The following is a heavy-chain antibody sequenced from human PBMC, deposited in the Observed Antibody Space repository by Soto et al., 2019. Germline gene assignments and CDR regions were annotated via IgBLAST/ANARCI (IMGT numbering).Heavy chain of an antibody. CDR3: AREYYDILTGPIDY. Sequence: SQTLSLTCVISGDSVSSNSAAWNWIRQSPSRGLEWLGRTYYRSKWYNDYAVSVKSRITTNPDTSKNQFSLQLNSVTPEDTAVYYCAREYYDILTGPIDYWGQGTLVTVSS. J-gene: IGHJ4*02. CDR1: GDSVSSNSAA. D-gene: IGHD3-9*01. V-gene: IGHV6-1*01. CDR2: TYYRSKWYN.